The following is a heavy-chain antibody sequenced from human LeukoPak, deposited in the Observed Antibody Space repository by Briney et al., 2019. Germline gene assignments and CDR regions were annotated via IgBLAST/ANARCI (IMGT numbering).Heavy chain of an antibody. D-gene: IGHD6-13*01. Sequence: GGSLRLSCAASGFTVSSNYMSWVRQAPGKGLEWVSVIYSGGSTYYADSVKGRFTISRDNSKNTLYLQMNSLGAEDTAVYYCARDSSSSWYFAFDIWGQGTMVTVSS. CDR3: ARDSSSSWYFAFDI. V-gene: IGHV3-53*01. J-gene: IGHJ3*02. CDR1: GFTVSSNY. CDR2: IYSGGST.